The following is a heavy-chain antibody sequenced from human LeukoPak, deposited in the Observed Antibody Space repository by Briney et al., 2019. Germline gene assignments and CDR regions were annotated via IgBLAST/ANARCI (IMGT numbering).Heavy chain of an antibody. D-gene: IGHD1-14*01. CDR1: PDSTTSNF. V-gene: IGHV4-4*02. CDR2: IHRSGST. J-gene: IGHJ4*02. Sequence: SETLSLTCTVSPDSTTSNFWSWVRQPPGKGLEWIGEIHRSGSTNYNPSLQSRVTISIDKSKNQIALELSSVTAADTAVYYCAREIVGGFNPGAYWGQGTLVTVSS. CDR3: AREIVGGFNPGAY.